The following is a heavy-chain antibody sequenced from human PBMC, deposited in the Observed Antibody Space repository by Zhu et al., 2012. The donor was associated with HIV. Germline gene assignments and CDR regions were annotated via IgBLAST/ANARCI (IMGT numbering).Heavy chain of an antibody. J-gene: IGHJ4*02. D-gene: IGHD4-17*01. V-gene: IGHV4-38-2*01. CDR2: IHHSGRT. CDR1: GYSISSGYY. Sequence: QVQLQESGPGLVKPSEALPLTCAVSGYSISSGYYWGWIRQPPGKGLEWIGSIHHSGRTDYNPSLMSRVTMSVGTSKNQFSLSLRSVTAADTAVYYCARQSPSTYGLWGQGTLVTVSS. CDR3: ARQSPSTYGL.